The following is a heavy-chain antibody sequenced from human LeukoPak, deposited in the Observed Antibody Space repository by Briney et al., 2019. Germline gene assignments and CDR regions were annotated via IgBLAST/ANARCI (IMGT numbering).Heavy chain of an antibody. CDR1: GGSISSSNW. CDR3: ARVSSSPGRDFDY. V-gene: IGHV4-4*02. J-gene: IGHJ4*02. Sequence: SGTLSLTCAVSGGSISSSNWWSWVRQPPGKGLEWIGEIYHSGSTNYNLSLKSRVTISVDKSKNQFSLKLSSVTAADTAVYYCARVSSSPGRDFDYWGQGTLVTVSS. CDR2: IYHSGST. D-gene: IGHD6-6*01.